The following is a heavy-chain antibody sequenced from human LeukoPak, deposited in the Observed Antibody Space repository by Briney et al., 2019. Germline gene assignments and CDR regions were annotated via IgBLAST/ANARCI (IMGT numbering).Heavy chain of an antibody. V-gene: IGHV4-4*02. CDR3: ARHYGP. D-gene: IGHD3-16*01. Sequence: SGTLSLTCAVSGGSISSSNWWSWVRQPPGKGLEWVGSIYDSGSTYYNPSLKSRVTISVDTSKNQFSLKLNSVTAADTAVYYCARHYGPWGQGTLVTVSS. J-gene: IGHJ5*02. CDR2: IYDSGST. CDR1: GGSISSSNW.